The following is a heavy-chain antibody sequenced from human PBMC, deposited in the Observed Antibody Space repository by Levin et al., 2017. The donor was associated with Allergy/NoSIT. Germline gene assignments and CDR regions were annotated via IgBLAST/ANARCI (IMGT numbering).Heavy chain of an antibody. J-gene: IGHJ4*02. CDR3: ARERYGIYYFDY. CDR2: IIPILGIA. CDR1: GGTFSSYT. D-gene: IGHD1-14*01. V-gene: IGHV1-69*04. Sequence: HGESLKISCKASGGTFSSYTISWVRQAPGQGLEWMGRIIPILGIANYAQKFQGRVTITADKSTSTAYMELSSLRSEDTAVYYCARERYGIYYFDYWGQGTLVTVSS.